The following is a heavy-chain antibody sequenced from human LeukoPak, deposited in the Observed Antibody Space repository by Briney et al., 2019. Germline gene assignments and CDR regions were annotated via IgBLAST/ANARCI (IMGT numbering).Heavy chain of an antibody. CDR2: ISYDGSTK. CDR3: ARGPADYYDSSGYPDY. Sequence: GRSLRLSCAASGFTFSPYTIHWVRQAPGKGLEWVAVISYDGSTKYYADSVKGRFTISRDNSKNTLYLQMNSLRPEDTAVYYCARGPADYYDSSGYPDYWGQGTLVTVSS. V-gene: IGHV3-30*01. J-gene: IGHJ4*02. D-gene: IGHD3-22*01. CDR1: GFTFSPYT.